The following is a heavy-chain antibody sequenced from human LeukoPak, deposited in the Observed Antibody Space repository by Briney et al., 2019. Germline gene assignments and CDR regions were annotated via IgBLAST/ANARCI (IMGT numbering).Heavy chain of an antibody. Sequence: SQRLSLTCTVSGGSISSSSYYWGWIRQPPGKGLEWIASIYYSGSTYYNPSLKSRVTISVDTSKNQFSLKLSSVTAADTAVYYCSGPYSSSWYETYWGQGTLVTVSS. CDR1: GGSISSSSYY. CDR2: IYYSGST. J-gene: IGHJ4*02. V-gene: IGHV4-39*01. CDR3: SGPYSSSWYETY. D-gene: IGHD6-13*01.